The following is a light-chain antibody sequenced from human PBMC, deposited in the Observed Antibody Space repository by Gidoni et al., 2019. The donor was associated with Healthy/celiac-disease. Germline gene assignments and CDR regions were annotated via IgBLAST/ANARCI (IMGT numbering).Light chain of an antibody. CDR2: KAS. CDR3: QQYNSYSPCS. V-gene: IGKV1-5*03. CDR1: QSISSW. J-gene: IGKJ2*04. Sequence: IQTTQSPSTLSASVGDRVTITCRASQSISSWLAWYQQKPGKAPKLLIYKASSLESGVPSRFSGSGSGTEFTLTISSLQPDDFATDYCQQYNSYSPCSFGQGTKLEIK.